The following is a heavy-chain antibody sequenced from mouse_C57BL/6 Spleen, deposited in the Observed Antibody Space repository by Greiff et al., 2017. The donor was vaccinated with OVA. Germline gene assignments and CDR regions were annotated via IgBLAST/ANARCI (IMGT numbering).Heavy chain of an antibody. CDR2: INPNNGGT. CDR1: GYTFTDYN. Sequence: EVQLQQSGPELVKPGASVKMSCKASGYTFTDYNMHWVKQSHGKSLEWIGYINPNNGGTSYNQKFKGKATLTVNKSSSTAYMELRSLTSEDSAVYYCAREGTTVPHWYFDVWGTGTTVTVSS. J-gene: IGHJ1*03. D-gene: IGHD1-1*01. CDR3: AREGTTVPHWYFDV. V-gene: IGHV1-22*01.